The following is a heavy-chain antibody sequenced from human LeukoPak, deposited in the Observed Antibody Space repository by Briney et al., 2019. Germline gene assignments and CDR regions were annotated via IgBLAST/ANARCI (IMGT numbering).Heavy chain of an antibody. CDR3: AKDGCTSPTCYINY. V-gene: IGHV3-23*01. D-gene: IGHD2-2*02. CDR1: GFTFSDYA. Sequence: GGSLRLSCAASGFTFSDYAMGWVRHAPGKGLDLVSAISGRDSSTYYADSVKGRFTISRDNSKNTLYLQMNSLRAEDTAVYYCAKDGCTSPTCYINYWGRGTLVTVSS. CDR2: ISGRDSST. J-gene: IGHJ4*02.